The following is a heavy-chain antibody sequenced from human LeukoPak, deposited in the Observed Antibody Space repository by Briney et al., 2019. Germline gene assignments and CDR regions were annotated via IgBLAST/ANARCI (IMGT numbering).Heavy chain of an antibody. V-gene: IGHV3-74*01. Sequence: GGSLRLSCAASGFTFDDYAMHWVRQAPGKGLEWVSRVKGDGISTLYADFMEGRFTISRDNARNTRYLQMNSLRADDTPLYYCATGPYNAFEMWGQGTMVTVSS. CDR2: VKGDGIST. CDR1: GFTFDDYA. CDR3: ATGPYNAFEM. D-gene: IGHD2-2*02. J-gene: IGHJ3*02.